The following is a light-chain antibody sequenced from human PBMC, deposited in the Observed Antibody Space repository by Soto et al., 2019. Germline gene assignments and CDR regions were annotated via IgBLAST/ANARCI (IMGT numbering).Light chain of an antibody. Sequence: DIQMSQSPSPLSASVGDKGTSSFRSSQSISGWLAWYQQKPGXAPXVLIYAASTLQSGVPSRFIGSGSGTDFTLTLSSMQPEDFATDDCQQLNSYPTFCQGTRLEI. J-gene: IGKJ5*01. CDR1: QSISGW. CDR2: AAS. V-gene: IGKV1-9*01. CDR3: QQLNSYPT.